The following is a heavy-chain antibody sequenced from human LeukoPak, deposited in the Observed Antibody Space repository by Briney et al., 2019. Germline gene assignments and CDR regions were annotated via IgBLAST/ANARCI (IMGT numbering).Heavy chain of an antibody. J-gene: IGHJ4*02. CDR2: IYYTGST. CDR3: ARRGAGSPFAS. D-gene: IGHD6-19*01. CDR1: GGSISSYY. Sequence: SETLSLTCTVSGGSISSYYWSWIRQPPGKGLEWIGYIYYTGSTHYNPSLKSRVSISVDTSKNQFSLKLTSVTAADTAVYYCARRGAGSPFASWGQGTLVTVS. V-gene: IGHV4-59*08.